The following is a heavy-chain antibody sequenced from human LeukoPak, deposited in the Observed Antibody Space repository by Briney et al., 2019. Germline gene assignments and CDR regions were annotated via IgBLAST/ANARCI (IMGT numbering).Heavy chain of an antibody. D-gene: IGHD6-13*01. J-gene: IGHJ5*02. CDR1: GYTFTSYD. V-gene: IGHV1-8*01. Sequence: ASVKVSCKASGYTFTSYDINWVRQATGQGLEWMGWMNPNSGNTGYAQKFQGRVTMTRNTSISTAYMELSSLRSEDTAVYYCARGIGAAGTLEWFDPWGQGTLVTVSS. CDR2: MNPNSGNT. CDR3: ARGIGAAGTLEWFDP.